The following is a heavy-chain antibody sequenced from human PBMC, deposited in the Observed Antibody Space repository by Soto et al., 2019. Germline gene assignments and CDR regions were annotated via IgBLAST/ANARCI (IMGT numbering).Heavy chain of an antibody. V-gene: IGHV3-48*04. CDR1: GFTFSGYS. J-gene: IGHJ3*02. Sequence: EVQLVESGGGLVQPGGSLRLSCAVSGFTFSGYSFNWVRQAPGRGLEWVSFIGSTGSVTHYADSVMGRFTISRDNARNLQHLQMDSLGGYDSAEYRRARARASSGAGYGLDICGHGTVVTVCS. D-gene: IGHD4-17*01. CDR3: ARARASSGAGYGLDI. CDR2: IGSTGSVT.